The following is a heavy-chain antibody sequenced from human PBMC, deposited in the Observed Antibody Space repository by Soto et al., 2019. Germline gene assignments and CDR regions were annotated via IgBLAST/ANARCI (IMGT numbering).Heavy chain of an antibody. CDR1: GGSISSGGYS. J-gene: IGHJ4*02. D-gene: IGHD3-22*01. CDR3: ARGSYYYDSRGFYHY. V-gene: IGHV4-30-2*01. Sequence: PSETLSLTCAVSGGSISSGGYSWSWIRQPPGKGLEWIGYIYHSGSTYYNPSLKSRVTISVDRSKNQFSLKLSSVTAADTAVYYCARGSYYYDSRGFYHYWGQGSLVIVSS. CDR2: IYHSGST.